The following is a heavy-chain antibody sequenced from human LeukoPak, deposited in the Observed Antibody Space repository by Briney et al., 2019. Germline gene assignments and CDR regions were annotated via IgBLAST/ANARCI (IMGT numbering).Heavy chain of an antibody. CDR3: ARDRQNYDFWSGYLLPFWFDP. CDR1: GFTFDDYA. Sequence: GGSLRLSCAASGFTFDDYAMHWVRQAPGKGLEWVSGISWNSGSIGYADSVKGRFTISRDNAKNSLYLQMNSLRAEDTAVYYCARDRQNYDFWSGYLLPFWFDPWGQGTLVTVSS. V-gene: IGHV3-9*01. CDR2: ISWNSGSI. D-gene: IGHD3-3*01. J-gene: IGHJ5*02.